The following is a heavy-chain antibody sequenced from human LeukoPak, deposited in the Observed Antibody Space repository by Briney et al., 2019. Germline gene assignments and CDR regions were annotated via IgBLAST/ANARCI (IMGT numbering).Heavy chain of an antibody. D-gene: IGHD1-26*01. J-gene: IGHJ4*02. CDR3: AKAYSGSYYDFDY. CDR2: IRESGEST. CDR1: GFSFSSYD. Sequence: GGSLRLSCAASGFSFSSYDMSWVRQAPGKGLEWVSAIRESGESTYYADSVKGRFTISRDNSKNTLYLQMNSLRAEDTAVYYCAKAYSGSYYDFDYWGQGTLVTVSS. V-gene: IGHV3-23*01.